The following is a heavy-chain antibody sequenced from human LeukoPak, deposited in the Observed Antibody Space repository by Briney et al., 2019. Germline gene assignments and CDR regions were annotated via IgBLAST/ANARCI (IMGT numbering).Heavy chain of an antibody. Sequence: GRSLRLSCAASGFTFDDYAMHWVRQAPGKGLEWVSGISWNSGSIGYADSVKGRFTISRDNAKNSLYLQMNSLRAEDTALYYCAKDTSGSYYYDAFDIWGQGTMVTVSS. V-gene: IGHV3-9*01. J-gene: IGHJ3*02. D-gene: IGHD1-26*01. CDR1: GFTFDDYA. CDR2: ISWNSGSI. CDR3: AKDTSGSYYYDAFDI.